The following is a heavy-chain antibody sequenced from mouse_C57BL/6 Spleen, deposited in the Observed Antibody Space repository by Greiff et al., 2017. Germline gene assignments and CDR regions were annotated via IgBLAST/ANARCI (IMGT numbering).Heavy chain of an antibody. CDR1: GYSFTGYY. V-gene: IGHV1-42*01. D-gene: IGHD2-3*01. J-gene: IGHJ3*01. CDR2: INPSTGGT. Sequence: VQLQQSGPELVKPGASVKISCKASGYSFTGYYMNWVKQSPEKSLEWIGEINPSTGGTTYNQKFKAKATLTVDKSSSTAYMQLKSLTSEDSAVYYCASIYDGSSWFAYWGQETLVTVSA. CDR3: ASIYDGSSWFAY.